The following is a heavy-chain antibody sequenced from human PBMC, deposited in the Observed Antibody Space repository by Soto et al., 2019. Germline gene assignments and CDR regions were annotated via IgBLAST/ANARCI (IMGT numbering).Heavy chain of an antibody. CDR1: GGSISSGGYY. Sequence: SETLSLTCTVSGGSISSGGYYWSWIRQHPGKGLEWIGYIYYSGSTYYNPSLKSRVTISVDTSKNQFSLKLSSVTAADTAVYYCARVSPYGGNSDAVDPWGQGTLVTVSS. D-gene: IGHD4-17*01. V-gene: IGHV4-31*03. J-gene: IGHJ5*02. CDR3: ARVSPYGGNSDAVDP. CDR2: IYYSGST.